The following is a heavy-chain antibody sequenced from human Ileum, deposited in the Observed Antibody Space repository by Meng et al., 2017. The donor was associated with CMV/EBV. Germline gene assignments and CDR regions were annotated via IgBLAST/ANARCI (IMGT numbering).Heavy chain of an antibody. J-gene: IGHJ6*02. CDR1: TFTFSSYE. Sequence: GGSLRLSCAASTFTFSSYEMNWVRQVPGKGLEWVSYISSSANTIYYADSVKGRFAISRDNAENSLYLQMNSLRVEDTAVYYCARGMKGASSSSRNRYYYFGMDVWGQGTTVTVSS. D-gene: IGHD6-6*01. CDR2: ISSSANTI. CDR3: ARGMKGASSSSRNRYYYFGMDV. V-gene: IGHV3-48*03.